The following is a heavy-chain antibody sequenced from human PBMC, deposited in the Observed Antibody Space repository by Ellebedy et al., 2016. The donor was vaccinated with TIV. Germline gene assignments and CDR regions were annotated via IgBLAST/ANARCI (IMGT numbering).Heavy chain of an antibody. Sequence: GGSLRLSCAVSAFPFSDYHLSWIRQAPGKGLEWLAYISDSGYTIYYADSLKGRITISRDNAKKSLFLVMNSLRVADTAVYYCAASLNPKRFDYWGQGTLVTVSS. CDR1: AFPFSDYH. CDR2: ISDSGYTI. V-gene: IGHV3-11*01. J-gene: IGHJ4*02. CDR3: AASLNPKRFDY.